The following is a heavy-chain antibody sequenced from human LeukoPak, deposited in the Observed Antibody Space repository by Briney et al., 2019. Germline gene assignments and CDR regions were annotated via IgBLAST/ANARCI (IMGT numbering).Heavy chain of an antibody. J-gene: IGHJ4*02. D-gene: IGHD3-22*01. V-gene: IGHV4-4*07. CDR2: IYTSGST. Sequence: PSETLSLTCTVSGGSISSYYWSWIRQPAGKGLEWIGRIYTSGSTNYNPSLKSRVTMSVDTSKNQFSLKLTSVTAADTAVYYCARTRYYYDSSNFDYWGQGTLVTVSS. CDR1: GGSISSYY. CDR3: ARTRYYYDSSNFDY.